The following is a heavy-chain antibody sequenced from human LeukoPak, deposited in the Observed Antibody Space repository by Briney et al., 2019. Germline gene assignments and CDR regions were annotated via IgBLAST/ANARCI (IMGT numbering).Heavy chain of an antibody. J-gene: IGHJ4*02. Sequence: GGSLRLSCAASGFTVSSNYMSWVRQAPGKGLEWVSVIYSGGSTYYADSVKGRFTISRDNSKNTLYLQMNSLRAEDTAVYYCASLTPGIAAAGIAAVDYWGQGTLVTVSS. V-gene: IGHV3-53*01. D-gene: IGHD6-13*01. CDR1: GFTVSSNY. CDR2: IYSGGST. CDR3: ASLTPGIAAAGIAAVDY.